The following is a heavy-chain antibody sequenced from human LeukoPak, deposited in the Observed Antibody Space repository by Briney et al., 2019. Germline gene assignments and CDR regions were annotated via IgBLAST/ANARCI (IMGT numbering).Heavy chain of an antibody. CDR1: GFKFSDYS. CDR2: ISGSGGST. D-gene: IGHD3/OR15-3a*01. J-gene: IGHJ6*03. V-gene: IGHV3-23*01. CDR3: AKRRGLGLTYYYHMDV. Sequence: GGSLRLSCAVSGFKFSDYSMNWVRQAPGKGLEWVSAISGSGGSTYYADSVKGRFTISRDNSKNTLYLQMNSLRADDTAVYYCAKRRGLGLTYYYHMDVWGKGTTVTVSS.